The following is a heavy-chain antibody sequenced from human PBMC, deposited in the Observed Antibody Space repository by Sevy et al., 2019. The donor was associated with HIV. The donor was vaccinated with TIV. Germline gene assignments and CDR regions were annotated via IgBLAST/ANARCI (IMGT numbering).Heavy chain of an antibody. CDR3: VAAAYDSRGYYYYAFDI. J-gene: IGHJ3*02. CDR2: IYYSGST. CDR1: GGSISSSSYY. V-gene: IGHV4-39*01. Sequence: SETLSLTCTVSGGSISSSSYYWGWIRQPPGKGLEWIGSIYYSGSTYYNPSLKSRVTISVDTSKNQFSLKLSSVTAADTAVYYCVAAAYDSRGYYYYAFDIWGQGTMVTVS. D-gene: IGHD3-22*01.